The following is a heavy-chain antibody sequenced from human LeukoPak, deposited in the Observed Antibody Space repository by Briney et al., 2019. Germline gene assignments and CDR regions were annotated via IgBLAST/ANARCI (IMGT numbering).Heavy chain of an antibody. Sequence: SETLSLTCAVYGGSFSGYYWSWIRQPPGKGLEWIGEINHSGSTNYNPSLKSRVTISVDTSKNQFSLKLSSVTAADTAVYYCARLPGPLRGAMVRGVNYFDYWGQGTLVTVSS. CDR2: INHSGST. CDR3: ARLPGPLRGAMVRGVNYFDY. J-gene: IGHJ4*02. V-gene: IGHV4-34*01. D-gene: IGHD3-10*01. CDR1: GGSFSGYY.